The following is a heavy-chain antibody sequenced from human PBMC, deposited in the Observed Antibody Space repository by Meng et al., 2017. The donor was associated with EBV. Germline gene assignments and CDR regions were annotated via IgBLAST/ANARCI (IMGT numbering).Heavy chain of an antibody. V-gene: IGHV2-5*02. Sequence: QTTLRESVPTRLKPTQPLLRTCTFPGISLTKSGGGVGWIRQPPGKALEWLAVIYWDDAKRYSPSLKNRLTITKDTSKNQVVLTMTNMDPVDTATYFCAHSKYYSDSGGYWDYFDDWGQGTLVTVSS. CDR2: IYWDDAK. J-gene: IGHJ4*02. D-gene: IGHD3-10*01. CDR1: GISLTKSGGG. CDR3: AHSKYYSDSGGYWDYFDD.